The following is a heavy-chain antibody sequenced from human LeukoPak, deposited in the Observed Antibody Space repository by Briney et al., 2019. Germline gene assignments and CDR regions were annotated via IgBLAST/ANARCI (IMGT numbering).Heavy chain of an antibody. D-gene: IGHD3-16*01. Sequence: PSETLSLTCTVSGGSISSNNYDWGWIRQPPGKGVEWIGTIYFSGSTYYNPSLKSRVTISVDTSKTQVSLKLSSVTAADTAVYYCARQGVYWGQGTLATVSS. CDR1: GGSISSNNYD. J-gene: IGHJ4*02. CDR3: ARQGVY. CDR2: IYFSGST. V-gene: IGHV4-39*01.